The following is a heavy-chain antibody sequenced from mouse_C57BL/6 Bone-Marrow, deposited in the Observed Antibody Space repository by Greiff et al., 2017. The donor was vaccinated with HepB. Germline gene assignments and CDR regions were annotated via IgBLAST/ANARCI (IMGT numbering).Heavy chain of an antibody. D-gene: IGHD1-1*01. CDR3: AREGPVVATKYFDV. CDR1: GYAFSSSW. CDR2: IYPGDGDT. V-gene: IGHV1-82*01. Sequence: QVQLKESGPELVKPGASVKISCKASGYAFSSSWMNWVKQRPGKGLEWIGRIYPGDGDTNYNGKFKGKATLTADKSSSTAYMQLSSLTSEDSAVYFCAREGPVVATKYFDVWGTGTTVTVSS. J-gene: IGHJ1*03.